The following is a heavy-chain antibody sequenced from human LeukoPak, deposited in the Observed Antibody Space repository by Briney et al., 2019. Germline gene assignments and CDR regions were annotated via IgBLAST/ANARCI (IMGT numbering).Heavy chain of an antibody. V-gene: IGHV3-23*01. CDR3: ASWGYSLDY. Sequence: GGSLRLSCAASGFTFSSYGMSWVRQAPGKGLEWVSAISGSGGSTYYADSVKGRFTISRDNSKNTLYLQMNSLRVEDTAVYYCASWGYSLDYWGQGTLVTVSS. D-gene: IGHD3-22*01. J-gene: IGHJ4*02. CDR2: ISGSGGST. CDR1: GFTFSSYG.